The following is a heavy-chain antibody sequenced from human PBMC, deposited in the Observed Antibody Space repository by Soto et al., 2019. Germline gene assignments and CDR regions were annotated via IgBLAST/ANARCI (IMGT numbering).Heavy chain of an antibody. V-gene: IGHV5-51*01. Sequence: GESLKISCKGSGYSFTSYWIGWVRQMPGKGLEWMGIIYPGDSDTRYSPSFQGQVTISADKSISTAYLQWSSLKASDTAMYYCARGTYCSSTSCQEGYFDYWGQGTLVTVSS. J-gene: IGHJ4*02. CDR1: GYSFTSYW. D-gene: IGHD2-2*01. CDR2: IYPGDSDT. CDR3: ARGTYCSSTSCQEGYFDY.